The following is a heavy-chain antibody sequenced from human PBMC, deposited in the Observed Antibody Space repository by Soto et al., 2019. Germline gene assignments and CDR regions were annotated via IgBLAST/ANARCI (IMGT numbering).Heavy chain of an antibody. V-gene: IGHV1-24*01. Sequence: ASVKVSCKVSGYTLTELSMHWVRQAPGKGLEWMGGFDPEDGETIYAKKFQGRVTMTEDTSTDTAYMELSSLRSEDTAVYYCATNPRWRGPTFDYSGQGTMVTVSS. J-gene: IGHJ4*02. CDR1: GYTLTELS. D-gene: IGHD3-3*01. CDR2: FDPEDGET. CDR3: ATNPRWRGPTFDY.